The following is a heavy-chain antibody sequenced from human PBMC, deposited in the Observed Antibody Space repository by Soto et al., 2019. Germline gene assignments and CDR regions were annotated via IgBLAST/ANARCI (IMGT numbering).Heavy chain of an antibody. Sequence: SETLSLTCAVSGGSISSGGYSWSWIRQAPGKGLEWIEYIYHSGSTYYNPSLKRRVTISVDMSKNQFYLKLASVTAADPAVYYRARVQDRWAQGTLVTVSS. CDR2: IYHSGST. D-gene: IGHD1-1*01. CDR3: ARVQDR. J-gene: IGHJ5*02. CDR1: GGSISSGGYS. V-gene: IGHV4-30-2*01.